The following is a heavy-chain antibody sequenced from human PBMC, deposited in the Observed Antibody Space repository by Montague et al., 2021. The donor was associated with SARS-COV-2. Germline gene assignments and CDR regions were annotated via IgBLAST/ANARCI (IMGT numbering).Heavy chain of an antibody. Sequence: SETLSLTCTVPGGSISSSSYYWGWICQPLGKGLEWIGSIYYSGSTYYNPSLKSRVTISVDTSKNQFSLKLSSVTAADTAVYYCVEIVGAADYWGQGTLVTVSS. CDR1: GGSISSSSYY. J-gene: IGHJ4*02. D-gene: IGHD1-26*01. V-gene: IGHV4-39*01. CDR3: VEIVGAADY. CDR2: IYYSGST.